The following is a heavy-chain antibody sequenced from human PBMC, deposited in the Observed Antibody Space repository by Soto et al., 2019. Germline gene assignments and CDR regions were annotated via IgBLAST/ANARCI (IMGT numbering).Heavy chain of an antibody. J-gene: IGHJ4*02. Sequence: ASVKVSCKASEYTFTSYTMHWVRQAPGQRLEWMGWINGGNGNTKYSQKFQGRVTITRDTSASTAYMELSSLRSDDTAVYYCARELQGLYYFDYWGQGTLVTASS. CDR3: ARELQGLYYFDY. CDR1: EYTFTSYT. D-gene: IGHD4-4*01. CDR2: INGGNGNT. V-gene: IGHV1-3*01.